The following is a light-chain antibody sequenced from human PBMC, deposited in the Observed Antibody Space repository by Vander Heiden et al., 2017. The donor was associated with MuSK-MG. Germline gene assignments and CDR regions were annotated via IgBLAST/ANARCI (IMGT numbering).Light chain of an antibody. J-gene: IGLJ1*01. CDR3: SSYTSSSTLYV. CDR1: SSDVGGYNY. CDR2: DVS. Sequence: QSALPHPASVSGSPGQSITISCTGTSSDVGGYNYVSWYQQHPGKAPKLMIYDVSNRPSGVSNRFSGSKSGNTASLTISGLQAEDEADYYCSSYTSSSTLYVFGTGTKVTVL. V-gene: IGLV2-14*01.